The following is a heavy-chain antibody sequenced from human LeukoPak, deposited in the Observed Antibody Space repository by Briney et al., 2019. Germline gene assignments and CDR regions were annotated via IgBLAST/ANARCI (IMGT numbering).Heavy chain of an antibody. D-gene: IGHD5-12*01. CDR3: ARWGHSDYSSFPTKFDY. V-gene: IGHV3-48*03. CDR2: MGGGDSQI. Sequence: GGSLGPSGAASGSTSSSFQMTWVRQPPGKGREWVPYMGGGDSQIFYADSVKGRFTISRDNAKNSLYLQMSSLRADDTAIYYCARWGHSDYSSFPTKFDYWGQEPWSPSPQ. J-gene: IGHJ4*01. CDR1: GSTSSSFQ.